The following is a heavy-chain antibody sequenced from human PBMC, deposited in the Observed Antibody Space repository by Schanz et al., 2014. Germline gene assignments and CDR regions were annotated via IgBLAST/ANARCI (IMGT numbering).Heavy chain of an antibody. Sequence: VQLVESGGGLIQPGGSLRLSCAASGITLSGYGLHWVRQAPGKGLEWVGFISFDGRNTGYAHSVKGRFTISRDNSKNTLYLQMNSLRAEDTGVYYCARGREVVAKIFDVWGQGTMVTVSS. CDR1: GITLSGYG. CDR2: ISFDGRNT. V-gene: IGHV3-30*03. J-gene: IGHJ3*01. CDR3: ARGREVVAKIFDV. D-gene: IGHD3-22*01.